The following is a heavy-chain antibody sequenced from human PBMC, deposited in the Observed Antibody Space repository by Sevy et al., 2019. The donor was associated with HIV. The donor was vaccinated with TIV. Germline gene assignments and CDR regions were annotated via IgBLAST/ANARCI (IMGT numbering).Heavy chain of an antibody. Sequence: LSLTCAASGFSFSIYWMSWVRQAPGKGLEWVATMKQDGREEDYVDSVKGRFTISRDNAKNSLFLQMNILSAEDTAVYYCVREGLGGYSYSLDYWGHGTLVTVSS. D-gene: IGHD5-18*01. J-gene: IGHJ4*01. CDR1: GFSFSIYW. V-gene: IGHV3-7*01. CDR3: VREGLGGYSYSLDY. CDR2: MKQDGREE.